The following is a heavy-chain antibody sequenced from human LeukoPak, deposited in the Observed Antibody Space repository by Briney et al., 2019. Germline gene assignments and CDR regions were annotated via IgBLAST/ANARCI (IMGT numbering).Heavy chain of an antibody. V-gene: IGHV5-51*01. Sequence: GESLKIFCKGSGYSFTSSWIGWVRQMPGKGLEWMGIIYPGDSDTRYGPSFQGQVTISVDKSIKTAYLQWNSLKASDTATYYCSTSTGDLNYWGQGTLVTVSS. CDR2: IYPGDSDT. J-gene: IGHJ4*02. CDR3: STSTGDLNY. D-gene: IGHD7-27*01. CDR1: GYSFTSSW.